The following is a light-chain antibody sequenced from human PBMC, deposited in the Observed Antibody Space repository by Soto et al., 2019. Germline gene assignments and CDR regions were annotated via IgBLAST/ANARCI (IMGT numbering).Light chain of an antibody. CDR1: QGISNY. Sequence: DIQMTQSPSSLSASIGDRVTITCRASQGISNYLAWYQQKPGKVPKLLIYAASTLQSGVPSRFSGSGSGTDFTLTISSLQPEDGATYYCQKYNSAPPLTFGGGTKVEIK. J-gene: IGKJ4*01. CDR3: QKYNSAPPLT. V-gene: IGKV1-27*01. CDR2: AAS.